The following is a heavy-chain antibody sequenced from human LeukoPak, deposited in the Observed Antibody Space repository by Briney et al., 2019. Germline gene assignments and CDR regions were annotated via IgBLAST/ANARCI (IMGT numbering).Heavy chain of an antibody. V-gene: IGHV1-2*02. Sequence: ASVKVSCKASGYTFTGYYMHWVRQAPGQGLEWMGWINPNGGGTNYAQKFQGRVTMTRDTSISTAYMELSRLRSDDTAVYYCARALWVGDYDFWSGYYFDYWGQGTLVTVSS. J-gene: IGHJ4*02. CDR3: ARALWVGDYDFWSGYYFDY. CDR2: INPNGGGT. D-gene: IGHD3-3*01. CDR1: GYTFTGYY.